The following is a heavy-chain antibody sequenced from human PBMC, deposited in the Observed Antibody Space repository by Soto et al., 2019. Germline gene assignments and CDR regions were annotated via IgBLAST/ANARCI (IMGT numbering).Heavy chain of an antibody. CDR2: IYYSGST. V-gene: IGHV4-30-4*01. J-gene: IGHJ6*02. Sequence: KPSETLSLTCTVSGGSISSGDYYWSWIRQPPGKGLEWIGYIYYSGSTYYNPSLKSRVTISVDTSKNHFSLKLSSVTAADTAVYYCARDQCYGDYCYGMDVWGQGTTVTVSS. CDR1: GGSISSGDYY. D-gene: IGHD4-17*01. CDR3: ARDQCYGDYCYGMDV.